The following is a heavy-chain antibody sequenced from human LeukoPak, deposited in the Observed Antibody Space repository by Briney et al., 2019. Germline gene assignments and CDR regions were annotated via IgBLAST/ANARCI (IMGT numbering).Heavy chain of an antibody. D-gene: IGHD3-10*01. CDR2: IYYSGST. Sequence: PSETLSLTCTVSGGSISSSSYYWGWIRQPPGKGLEWIGSIYYSGSTYYNPSLKSRVTISVDTSKNQFSLKLSSVTAADTAVYYCARDQVVRGVIDYWGQGTLVTVSS. CDR1: GGSISSSSYY. J-gene: IGHJ4*02. CDR3: ARDQVVRGVIDY. V-gene: IGHV4-39*07.